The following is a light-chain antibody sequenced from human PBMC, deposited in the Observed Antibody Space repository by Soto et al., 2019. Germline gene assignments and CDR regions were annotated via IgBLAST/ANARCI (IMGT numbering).Light chain of an antibody. CDR1: QSVRIN. V-gene: IGKV3-15*01. Sequence: EIVMTQSPATLSVSPGERATLSCRASQSVRINLAWYQQKPGQAPRLLIHGASTRATGIPARFSGSGSGTEFALTIRSLQAEDFSVFYCQQYNNWPPRVTFGPGTKVDLK. CDR2: GAS. CDR3: QQYNNWPPRVT. J-gene: IGKJ3*01.